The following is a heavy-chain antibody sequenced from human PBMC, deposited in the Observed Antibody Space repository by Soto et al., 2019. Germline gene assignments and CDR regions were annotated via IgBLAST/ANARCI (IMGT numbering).Heavy chain of an antibody. V-gene: IGHV4-34*01. Sequence: QVQLQQWGAGLLKPSETLSLTCAVYGGSFSGYYWCWIRQPPGKGLEWIGENNHSGSTNYKPSLKSRVTISVDTSKNQFSLKLSSVTAADTAVYYCARGGYDFWSGNWFDPWGQGTLVTVSS. J-gene: IGHJ5*02. CDR1: GGSFSGYY. CDR3: ARGGYDFWSGNWFDP. D-gene: IGHD3-3*01. CDR2: NNHSGST.